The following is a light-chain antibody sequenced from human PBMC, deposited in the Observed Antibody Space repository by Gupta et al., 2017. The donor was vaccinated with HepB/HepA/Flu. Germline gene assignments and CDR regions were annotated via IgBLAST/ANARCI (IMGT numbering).Light chain of an antibody. V-gene: IGKV1-39*01. Sequence: DIQMTQSPSSLSASVGDRVTITCRASQSISSYLNWYQQKPGKAPKLLIYAASSWQRGVTSSFSGSGVGTDLNLTIISRQPEDFESYYCQQRDRNHTLLTFGHGTKVDIK. CDR3: QQRDRNHTLLT. J-gene: IGKJ3*01. CDR1: QSISSY. CDR2: AAS.